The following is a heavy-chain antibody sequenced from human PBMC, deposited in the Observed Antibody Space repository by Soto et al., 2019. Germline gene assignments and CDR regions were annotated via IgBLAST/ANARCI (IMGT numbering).Heavy chain of an antibody. D-gene: IGHD3-10*01. CDR3: ARDRGSGLYYYYGMDV. CDR1: GFTFSNYG. J-gene: IGHJ6*02. Sequence: GGSLRLSCAASGFTFSNYGMHWVRQAPGKGLEWVAVIWYDGSNKYYADSVKGRFTISRDNSKNTLYLQMNSLRAEDTAVYYCARDRGSGLYYYYGMDVWGQGTTVTVSS. CDR2: IWYDGSNK. V-gene: IGHV3-33*01.